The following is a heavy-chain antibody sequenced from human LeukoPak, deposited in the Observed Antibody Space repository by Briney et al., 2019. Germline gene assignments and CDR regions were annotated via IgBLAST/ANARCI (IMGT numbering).Heavy chain of an antibody. D-gene: IGHD4/OR15-4a*01. Sequence: PGGSLRLSCAASGFTFSSYAMSWLRQAPGKGLEWVSTIVDTRDGTFYADSVRGRFTISRDSSKHTLYLQMNSLRADDTAVYYCAKERGHPLPNYHMDVWGKGTTVTVSS. J-gene: IGHJ6*03. V-gene: IGHV3-23*01. CDR1: GFTFSSYA. CDR3: AKERGHPLPNYHMDV. CDR2: IVDTRDGT.